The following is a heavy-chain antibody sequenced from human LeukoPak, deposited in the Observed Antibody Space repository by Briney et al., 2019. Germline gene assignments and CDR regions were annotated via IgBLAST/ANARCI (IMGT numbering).Heavy chain of an antibody. D-gene: IGHD5-18*01. CDR3: ASNLDTAMVTFDY. V-gene: IGHV1-2*02. CDR1: GYTFTGYY. CDR2: INPNSGGT. Sequence: ASVKASCKASGYTFTGYYMHWVRQAPGQGLEWMGWINPNSGGTNYAQKFQGRVTMTRDTSISTAYMELSRLRSDDTAVYYCASNLDTAMVTFDYWGQGTLVTVSS. J-gene: IGHJ4*02.